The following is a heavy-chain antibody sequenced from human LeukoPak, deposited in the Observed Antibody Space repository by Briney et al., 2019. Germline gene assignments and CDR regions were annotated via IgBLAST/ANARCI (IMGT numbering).Heavy chain of an antibody. V-gene: IGHV1-2*02. Sequence: ASVKVPCKASGYTFTAYYIHWVRQAPGQGLEWMGWINPNSGGTNYAEKFQGRVTMTRDTSISTAYMELSRLRSDDTAVYYCARGSLIVVGDFDYWGQGTLVTVSS. CDR2: INPNSGGT. J-gene: IGHJ4*02. D-gene: IGHD3-22*01. CDR1: GYTFTAYY. CDR3: ARGSLIVVGDFDY.